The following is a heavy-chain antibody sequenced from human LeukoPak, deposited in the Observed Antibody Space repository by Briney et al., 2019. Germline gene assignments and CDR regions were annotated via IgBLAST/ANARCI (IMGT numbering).Heavy chain of an antibody. CDR1: GGTFSSYA. J-gene: IGHJ4*02. D-gene: IGHD4-17*01. Sequence: WASVKVSCKASGGTFSSYAISWVRQALGQGLEWMGGIIPIFGTANYAQKFQGRVTITTDESTSTAYMELRSLRSEDTAVYYCARAHPLGTVLGYWGQGTLVTVSS. CDR3: ARAHPLGTVLGY. CDR2: IIPIFGTA. V-gene: IGHV1-69*05.